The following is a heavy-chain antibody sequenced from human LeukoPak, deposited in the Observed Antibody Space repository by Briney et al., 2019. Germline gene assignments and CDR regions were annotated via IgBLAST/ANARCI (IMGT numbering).Heavy chain of an antibody. J-gene: IGHJ4*02. CDR3: ARESGDYDILTGYYRLPDY. CDR2: ISSSSSTI. Sequence: GGSLRLSCAASGFTFSSYSMNWVRQAPGKGLEWVSYISSSSSTIYYADSVKGRFTISRDNAKNSLYLQMNSLRAEDTAVYYCARESGDYDILTGYYRLPDYWGQGTLVTVSS. V-gene: IGHV3-48*01. D-gene: IGHD3-9*01. CDR1: GFTFSSYS.